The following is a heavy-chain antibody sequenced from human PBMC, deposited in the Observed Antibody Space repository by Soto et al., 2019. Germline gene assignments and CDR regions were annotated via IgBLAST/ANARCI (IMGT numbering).Heavy chain of an antibody. CDR2: VCGSGNTT. CDR1: GITFNNFA. D-gene: IGHD2-15*01. V-gene: IGHV3-23*01. J-gene: IGHJ4*02. CDR3: AKGASASCYSVFDC. Sequence: EVQLSESGGGLVQPGGSLRLSCAASGITFNNFAMSWVRQAPGKGLEWVSVVCGSGNTTYYADSVKGRFTISRDNSKNTLYLQMNSLRAEDTAVYYCAKGASASCYSVFDCWGQGTLVTVSS.